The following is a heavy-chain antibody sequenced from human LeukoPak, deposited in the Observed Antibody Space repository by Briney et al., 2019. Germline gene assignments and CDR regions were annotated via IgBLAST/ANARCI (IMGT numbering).Heavy chain of an antibody. J-gene: IGHJ5*02. CDR2: INPNSGGT. D-gene: IGHD3-10*01. CDR1: GYTFTGYY. Sequence: GASVKVSCKASGYTFTGYYMHWVRQAPGQGLEWMGWINPNSGGTNYAQKFQGRVTMTRDTSISTAYMELSRLRSDDTAVYYCARGRVPTLLWFGDSLGSWGQGTLVTVSS. V-gene: IGHV1-2*02. CDR3: ARGRVPTLLWFGDSLGS.